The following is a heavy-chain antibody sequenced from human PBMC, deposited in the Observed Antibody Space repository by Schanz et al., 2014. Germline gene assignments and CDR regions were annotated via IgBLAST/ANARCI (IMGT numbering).Heavy chain of an antibody. Sequence: QVQLLQSGSEVKKPGASVKVSCEISGYTVSALAMHWVRQAPGKGLEGLGGFDVENGETIYAHKFQGRVTMTEDTSTETADMELRGMRSGDTDVYYWAANSPCRIVRGSNAFDAWGQGTMVTVSS. CDR1: GYTVSALA. J-gene: IGHJ3*01. D-gene: IGHD3-10*01. CDR2: FDVENGET. CDR3: AANSPCRIVRGSNAFDA. V-gene: IGHV1-24*01.